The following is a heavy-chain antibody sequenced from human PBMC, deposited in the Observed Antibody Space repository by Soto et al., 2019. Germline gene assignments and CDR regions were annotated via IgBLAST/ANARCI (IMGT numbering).Heavy chain of an antibody. Sequence: QVQLVESGGGVVQPGRSLRLSCAASGFTFSSYGMHWVRQAPGKGLEWVAVIWYDGSNKYYADSVKGRFTISRDNSKNPLYLQMNSLRAEDTAVYYCARGSSGWYKDYFDYWGQGTLVTVSS. CDR1: GFTFSSYG. J-gene: IGHJ4*02. CDR3: ARGSSGWYKDYFDY. CDR2: IWYDGSNK. D-gene: IGHD6-19*01. V-gene: IGHV3-33*01.